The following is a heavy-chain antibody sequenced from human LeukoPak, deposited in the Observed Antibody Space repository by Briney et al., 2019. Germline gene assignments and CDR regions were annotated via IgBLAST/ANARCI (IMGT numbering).Heavy chain of an antibody. D-gene: IGHD1-26*01. V-gene: IGHV4-4*07. CDR2: IYASGST. J-gene: IGHJ4*02. CDR3: ARGAVGATAFAY. Sequence: SETLSLTCTVSGGSISGYTWSWIRQPAGKGLEWIGRIYASGSTNYNPSLQGRVTTSVDTSRGQFFLMVHSVTAADTAVYYCARGAVGATAFAYWGQGTVVNASS. CDR1: GGSISGYT.